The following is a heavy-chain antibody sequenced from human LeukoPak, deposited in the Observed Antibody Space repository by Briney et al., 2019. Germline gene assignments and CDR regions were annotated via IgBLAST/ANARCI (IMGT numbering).Heavy chain of an antibody. Sequence: GGSLRLSCAASGFTFSSYWMHWVRQGPGKGLVWVSRINTDGSETIYADSVKGRFTISRDNAKNTLYLQMNNLRAEDTAVYYCARGVTSNAPSDCWGQGTLVTVSS. J-gene: IGHJ4*02. CDR2: INTDGSET. D-gene: IGHD4-11*01. CDR3: ARGVTSNAPSDC. V-gene: IGHV3-74*01. CDR1: GFTFSSYW.